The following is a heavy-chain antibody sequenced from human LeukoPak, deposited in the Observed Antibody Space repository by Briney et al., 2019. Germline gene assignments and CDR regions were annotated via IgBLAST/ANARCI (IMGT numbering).Heavy chain of an antibody. J-gene: IGHJ4*02. CDR3: ARDKQGGLPLVRGGYFHY. D-gene: IGHD3-10*01. V-gene: IGHV1-46*01. CDR1: GCTFTKYY. Sequence: GASVKVSCKASGCTFTKYYMHWVRQAPGQGLEWMGMINPSGGSTDYAQKFQGRVTITRDTSTSTVYMELSSLRSEDTAMYYCARDKQGGLPLVRGGYFHYWGQGTLVTVSS. CDR2: INPSGGST.